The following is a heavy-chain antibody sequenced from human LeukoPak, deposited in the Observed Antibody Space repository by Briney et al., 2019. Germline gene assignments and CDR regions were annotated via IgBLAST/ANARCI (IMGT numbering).Heavy chain of an antibody. V-gene: IGHV3-7*01. J-gene: IGHJ4*02. CDR2: IKQDGSEK. CDR3: AKDLEGIMITFGGVGY. CDR1: GFTFSTYW. D-gene: IGHD3-16*01. Sequence: PGGSLRLSCAASGFTFSTYWMSWVRQVPGKGLEWVANIKQDGSEKYYVDSVKGRFTISRDNAKNSLYLQMNSLRAEDTAVYYCAKDLEGIMITFGGVGYWGQGTLVTVSS.